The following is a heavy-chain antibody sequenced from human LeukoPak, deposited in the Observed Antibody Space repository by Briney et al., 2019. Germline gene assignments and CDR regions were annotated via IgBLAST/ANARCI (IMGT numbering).Heavy chain of an antibody. CDR2: ITQDGSSK. CDR3: ARDPSSPDPSVVRYFDWLFWPPANAFDI. V-gene: IGHV3-7*03. CDR1: GFTFSSYW. Sequence: GGSLRLSCAASGFTFSSYWMSWVRQAPGKGLEWVANITQDGSSKYYVDSVKGRFTISRDNAKNSLYLQMNSLRAEDTAVYYCARDPSSPDPSVVRYFDWLFWPPANAFDIWGQGTMVTVSS. J-gene: IGHJ3*02. D-gene: IGHD3-9*01.